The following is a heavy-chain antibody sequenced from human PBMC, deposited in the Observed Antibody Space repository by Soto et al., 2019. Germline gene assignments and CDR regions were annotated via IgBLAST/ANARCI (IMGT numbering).Heavy chain of an antibody. CDR2: ISGSGGST. CDR1: RFTFSGYS. J-gene: IGHJ4*02. V-gene: IGHV3-23*01. Sequence: EVQLLESGGGLVQPGGSLRLSCAASRFTFSGYSMSWVRQAPGKGLEWVSGISGSGGSTYYADSVKGRFTISRDNSEGTLFLQMNSLRAEDTALYYCAKSYGDTWKHYYFDYWGQGTLVTVSS. CDR3: AKSYGDTWKHYYFDY. D-gene: IGHD3-3*02.